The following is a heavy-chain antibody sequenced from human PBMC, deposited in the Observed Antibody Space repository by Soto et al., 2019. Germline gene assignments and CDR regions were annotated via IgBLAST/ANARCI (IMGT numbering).Heavy chain of an antibody. CDR3: ARQKGRRDQYFYYFMEV. V-gene: IGHV4-39*01. J-gene: IGHJ6*03. CDR1: GGSISDNSYY. Sequence: QLRLQESGPGLVKPSETLSLICSVSGGSISDNSYYWGWFRQPPGKGLGWIGRIYHTWSVYYNPALKSRRTFSVDTSNNHFSLKLTALTAADTGVYYCARQKGRRDQYFYYFMEVWGKGTTFTVSS. CDR2: IYHTWSV.